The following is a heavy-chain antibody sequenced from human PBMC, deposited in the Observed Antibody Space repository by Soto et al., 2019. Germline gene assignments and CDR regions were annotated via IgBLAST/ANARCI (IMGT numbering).Heavy chain of an antibody. D-gene: IGHD3-9*01. CDR1: GFTFSSYS. V-gene: IGHV3-21*01. J-gene: IGHJ4*02. CDR3: ARGDVLRYFGQLDY. CDR2: ISSSSSYI. Sequence: GGSLRLSCAASGFTFSSYSVNWVRQAPGKGLEWVSSISSSSSYIYYADSVKGRFTISRDNAKNSLYLQMNSLRAEDTAVYYWARGDVLRYFGQLDYCGQGTLATAAS.